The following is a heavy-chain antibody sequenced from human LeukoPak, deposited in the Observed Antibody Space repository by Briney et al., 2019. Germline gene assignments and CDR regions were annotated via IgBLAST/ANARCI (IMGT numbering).Heavy chain of an antibody. CDR3: ARDLSGVAGYTYGRGIDY. J-gene: IGHJ4*02. Sequence: GGSLRLSCAASGFTFSRYAMSWVRQAPGKGLEWVANIKKDGSEKYYVDSVKGRFTISRDNAKTSLYLQMNSLRAEDTAVYYCARDLSGVAGYTYGRGIDYWGQGTLVTVSS. V-gene: IGHV3-7*01. D-gene: IGHD5-18*01. CDR1: GFTFSRYA. CDR2: IKKDGSEK.